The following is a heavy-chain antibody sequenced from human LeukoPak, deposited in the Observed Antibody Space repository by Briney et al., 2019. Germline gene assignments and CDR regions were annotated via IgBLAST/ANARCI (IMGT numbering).Heavy chain of an antibody. D-gene: IGHD5-18*01. CDR3: ARLTATEDAFDI. CDR1: GGSISSYY. J-gene: IGHJ3*02. V-gene: IGHV4-59*01. CDR2: IYYSGST. Sequence: SETLSLTCTVSGGSISSYYWSWIRQPPGKGLEWIGYIYYSGSTNYSPSLKSRVTISVDTSKNQFSLKLSSVTAADTAVYYCARLTATEDAFDIWGQGTMVTVSS.